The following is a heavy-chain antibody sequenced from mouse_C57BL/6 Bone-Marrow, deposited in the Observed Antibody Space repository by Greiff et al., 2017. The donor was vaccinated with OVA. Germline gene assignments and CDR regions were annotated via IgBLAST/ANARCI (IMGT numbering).Heavy chain of an antibody. CDR1: GYTFTDYE. D-gene: IGHD2-5*01. Sequence: VQVVESGAELVRPGASVTLSCKASGYTFTDYEMHWVQQTPVHGLEWIGAIDPETGGTAYNQKFKGKAILTADKSSSTAYMELRSLTSEDSAVYYCTRGYSNYYAMDYWGQGTSVTVSS. CDR2: IDPETGGT. CDR3: TRGYSNYYAMDY. J-gene: IGHJ4*01. V-gene: IGHV1-15*01.